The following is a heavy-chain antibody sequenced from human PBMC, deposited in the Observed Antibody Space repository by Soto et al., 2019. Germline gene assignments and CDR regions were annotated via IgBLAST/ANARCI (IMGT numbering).Heavy chain of an antibody. V-gene: IGHV1-69*06. CDR3: ATEGFGGSYYGH. J-gene: IGHJ4*02. D-gene: IGHD1-26*01. Sequence: QMQLVQTGAEVKKPGSSVTVSCRASGGSLNNYALSWVRQAPGQGLEWMGSIIPLSDTAKYAQKFHNRVTITADRSGITAFMELSSLTSEDTAMYYCATEGFGGSYYGHWGQGTLVTVSS. CDR2: IIPLSDTA. CDR1: GGSLNNYA.